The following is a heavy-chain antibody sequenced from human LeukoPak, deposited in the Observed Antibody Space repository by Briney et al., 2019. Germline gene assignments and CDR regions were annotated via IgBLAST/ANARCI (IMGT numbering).Heavy chain of an antibody. CDR3: ARPLESSGSYFDAFDI. CDR1: GGSFSGYY. J-gene: IGHJ3*02. Sequence: SETLSLTCAVYGGSFSGYYWSWIRQPPGKGLEWIGEINHSGSTNYNPSLKSRVTISVDTSKNQFSLKLSSVTAADTAVYYCARPLESSGSYFDAFDIWGQGTMVTVSS. D-gene: IGHD1-26*01. V-gene: IGHV4-34*01. CDR2: INHSGST.